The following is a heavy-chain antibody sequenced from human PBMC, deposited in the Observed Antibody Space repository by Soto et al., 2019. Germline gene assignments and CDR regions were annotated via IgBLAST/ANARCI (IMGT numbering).Heavy chain of an antibody. Sequence: AASVKVSCKASGYTFTSYGISWVRQAPGQGLEWMGWISAYNGNTNYAQKLQGRVTMTTDTSTSTAYMELRSLRSDDTAVYYCARDGGYCSGGSCYSDAFDIWGQGTMVTVSS. CDR2: ISAYNGNT. D-gene: IGHD2-15*01. CDR1: GYTFTSYG. CDR3: ARDGGYCSGGSCYSDAFDI. V-gene: IGHV1-18*01. J-gene: IGHJ3*02.